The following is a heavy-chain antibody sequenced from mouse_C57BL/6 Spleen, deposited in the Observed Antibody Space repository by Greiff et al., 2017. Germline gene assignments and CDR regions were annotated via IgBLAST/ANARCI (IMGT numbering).Heavy chain of an antibody. J-gene: IGHJ2*01. CDR1: GFTFTDYY. V-gene: IGHV7-3*01. D-gene: IGHD2-1*01. Sequence: EVKLMESGGGLVQPGGSLSLSCAASGFTFTDYYMSWVRQPPGKALEWLGFIRNKANGYTTEYSASVKGRFTISRDNSQSILYLQMNALRAEDSATYYCARYSGNFLPFDYWGQGTTLTVSS. CDR3: ARYSGNFLPFDY. CDR2: IRNKANGYTT.